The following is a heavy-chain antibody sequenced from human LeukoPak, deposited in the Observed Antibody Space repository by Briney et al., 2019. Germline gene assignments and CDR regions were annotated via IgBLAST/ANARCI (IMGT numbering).Heavy chain of an antibody. J-gene: IGHJ6*02. V-gene: IGHV3-30-3*01. D-gene: IGHD2-21*02. CDR3: ARANGDEQSSDCGGDCYFYNYYGMDL. CDR2: IAADGINK. CDR1: GFVFSNYA. Sequence: GGSLRLSCAPSGFVFSNYAMHWVRQAPGKGLEWVAVIAADGINKYCADSVTGRFTISRDNSKNILYLEVNSLRPEDTAMYYCARANGDEQSSDCGGDCYFYNYYGMDLWGQGTTVTVPS.